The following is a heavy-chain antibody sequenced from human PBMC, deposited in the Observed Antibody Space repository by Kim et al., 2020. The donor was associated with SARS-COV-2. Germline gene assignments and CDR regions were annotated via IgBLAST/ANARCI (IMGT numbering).Heavy chain of an antibody. Sequence: GGSLRLSCAASGFTFSSYSMNWVRQAQGKGREWVSSISSSSSYIYYADSVKGRFTISRDNAKNSLYLQMNSLRAEDTAVYYCARDRGRGWLQPDYWGQGTLVTVSS. CDR1: GFTFSSYS. D-gene: IGHD5-12*01. CDR3: ARDRGRGWLQPDY. CDR2: ISSSSSYI. J-gene: IGHJ4*02. V-gene: IGHV3-21*01.